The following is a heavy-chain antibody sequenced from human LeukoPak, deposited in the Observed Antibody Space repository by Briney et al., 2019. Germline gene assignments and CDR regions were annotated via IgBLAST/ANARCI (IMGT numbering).Heavy chain of an antibody. CDR3: ARAHNYDSLTGYYIDP. V-gene: IGHV4-31*03. J-gene: IGHJ5*02. CDR2: IYHSGST. D-gene: IGHD3-9*01. CDR1: GGSIRSHENY. Sequence: SKTLSLTCTVSGGSIRSHENYWSWIRQHPGKGLEWIGYIYHSGSTYYNPSLKGRVTISVDTSRSQFSLKLSSVTAADTAVYYCARAHNYDSLTGYYIDPWGQGTLVTVSS.